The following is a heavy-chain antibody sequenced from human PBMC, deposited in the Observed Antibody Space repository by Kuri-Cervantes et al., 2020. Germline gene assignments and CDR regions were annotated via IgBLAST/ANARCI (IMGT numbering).Heavy chain of an antibody. CDR1: GFPFSSYW. J-gene: IGHJ5*02. D-gene: IGHD2-2*01. Sequence: GESLKISCAASGFPFSSYWMSWVRQAPGKGLEWVANIKQDGSEKYYVDSVKGRFTISRDNAKNSLYLQMNSLRAEDTAVYYCARELSSSAIHGFDPRGQGTLVTVSS. CDR2: IKQDGSEK. V-gene: IGHV3-7*01. CDR3: ARELSSSAIHGFDP.